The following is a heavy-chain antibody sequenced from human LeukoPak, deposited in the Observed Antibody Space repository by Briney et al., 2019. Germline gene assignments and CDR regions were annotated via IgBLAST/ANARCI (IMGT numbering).Heavy chain of an antibody. V-gene: IGHV4-34*01. CDR1: GESFSGYF. J-gene: IGHJ5*02. CDR2: INHSGST. Sequence: SETLSLTCAVYGESFSGYFWSWIRQPPGKGLEWIGEINHSGSTNYNPSLKSRVTILVDTSKNQFSLKLSSVTAADTAVYYCARHEIYGSGKNRFDPWGQGTLVTVSS. D-gene: IGHD3-10*01. CDR3: ARHEIYGSGKNRFDP.